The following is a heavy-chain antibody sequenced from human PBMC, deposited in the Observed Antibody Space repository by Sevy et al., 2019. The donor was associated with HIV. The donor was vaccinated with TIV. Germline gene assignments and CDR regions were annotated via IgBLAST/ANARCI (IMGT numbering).Heavy chain of an antibody. Sequence: GGSLRLSCAASGFTFSSYSMNWVRQAPGKGLGWVSSISSSSSYIYYADSVKGRFTISRDNAKNSLYLQMNSLRAEDTAVYYCAREHYYDSSGYYYDDAFDIWGQGTMVTVSS. CDR1: GFTFSSYS. D-gene: IGHD3-22*01. CDR3: AREHYYDSSGYYYDDAFDI. V-gene: IGHV3-21*01. J-gene: IGHJ3*02. CDR2: ISSSSSYI.